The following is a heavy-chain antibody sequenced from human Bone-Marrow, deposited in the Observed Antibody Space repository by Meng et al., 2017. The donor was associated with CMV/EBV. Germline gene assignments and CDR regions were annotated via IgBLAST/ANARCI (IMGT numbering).Heavy chain of an antibody. CDR2: IYYSGST. V-gene: IGHV4-39*07. CDR1: GGSISSSSYY. J-gene: IGHJ6*02. CDR3: ARDRGMATIIYYYYGMDV. D-gene: IGHD5-24*01. Sequence: SETLSLTCTVSGGSISSSSYYWGWIRQPPGKGLEWIGSIYYSGSTYYNPSLKSRVTISVDTSKNQFSLKLSSVTAADTAVYYCARDRGMATIIYYYYGMDVWGQGTTVTASS.